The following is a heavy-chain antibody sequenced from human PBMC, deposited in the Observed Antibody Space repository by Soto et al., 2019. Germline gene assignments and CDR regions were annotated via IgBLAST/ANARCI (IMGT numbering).Heavy chain of an antibody. V-gene: IGHV1-69*12. J-gene: IGHJ6*02. CDR2: IIPSFGTA. CDR3: ARPPDDYDSNGYHADSGMDG. D-gene: IGHD3-22*01. Sequence: QVQLVQSGAEVKKPGSSVKVSCKASGGTFSTYAISWVRQAPGQGLEWMGGIIPSFGTAKYAQKFQGRVTITADESTSPAYMEVSSLRSEDTAVYYCARPPDDYDSNGYHADSGMDGWGQGTTVTVSS. CDR1: GGTFSTYA.